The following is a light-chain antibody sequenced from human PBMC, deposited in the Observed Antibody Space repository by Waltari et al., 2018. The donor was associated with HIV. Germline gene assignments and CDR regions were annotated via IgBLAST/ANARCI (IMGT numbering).Light chain of an antibody. V-gene: IGKV3-15*01. J-gene: IGKJ2*01. CDR3: HQYNDWPYT. CDR2: GAS. CDR1: QSVRTN. Sequence: MMQSPDTLPVSPGEGVTLTCRASQSVRTNVAWYQQRPGQAPRLLIYGASNRAPGFPARFTGGGSGTEFTLTISSLQSEDFAVYFCHQYNDWPYTFGQGTKLDIK.